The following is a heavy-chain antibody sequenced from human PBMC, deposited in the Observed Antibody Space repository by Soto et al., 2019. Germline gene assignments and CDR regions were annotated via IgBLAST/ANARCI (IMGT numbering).Heavy chain of an antibody. Sequence: ASVKVSCKASGYTFTSYDINWVRQATGQGLEWMGWMNPNSGNTGYAQKFQGRVTMTRNTSISTAYMELSSLRSEDTAVYYCARYYYDSSGNINWFDPWGQGTLVTVPQ. CDR2: MNPNSGNT. J-gene: IGHJ5*02. D-gene: IGHD3-22*01. V-gene: IGHV1-8*01. CDR1: GYTFTSYD. CDR3: ARYYYDSSGNINWFDP.